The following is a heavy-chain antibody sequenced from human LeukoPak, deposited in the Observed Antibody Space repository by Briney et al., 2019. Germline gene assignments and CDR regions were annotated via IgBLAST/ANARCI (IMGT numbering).Heavy chain of an antibody. D-gene: IGHD5-18*01. J-gene: IGHJ4*02. CDR1: GYSFTTYW. CDR3: ARAYSSNPLDS. Sequence: GESLKISCKASGYSFTTYWITWVRQMPGKGLEWTGTIDPSDSYTNYSPSFQGHVTISADKSFSTAYLQWSSLKASDTAMYYCARAYSSNPLDSWGQGTLVTVSS. CDR2: IDPSDSYT. V-gene: IGHV5-10-1*01.